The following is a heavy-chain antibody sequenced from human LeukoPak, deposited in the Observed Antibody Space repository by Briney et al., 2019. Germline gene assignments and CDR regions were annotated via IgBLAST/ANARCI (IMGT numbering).Heavy chain of an antibody. J-gene: IGHJ6*02. Sequence: ASVKVSCKASGYTFTSYGISWVRQAPGQGLEWMGWISAYNGNTNYAQKLQGRVTMTTDTSTSTAYMEPRSLRSDDTAVYYCARGWVGYCSGGSCRPYYYGMDVWGQGTTVTVSS. CDR1: GYTFTSYG. V-gene: IGHV1-18*01. CDR3: ARGWVGYCSGGSCRPYYYGMDV. CDR2: ISAYNGNT. D-gene: IGHD2-15*01.